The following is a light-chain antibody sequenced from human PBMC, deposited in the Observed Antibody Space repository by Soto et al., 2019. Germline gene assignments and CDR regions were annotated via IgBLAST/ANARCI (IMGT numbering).Light chain of an antibody. CDR3: TSFTSSTTDV. Sequence: QSALTQPPSVSGSPGQSVAVSFTGTSSDVGSYNRVSWYQQPPGTAPKLIIYEVSNRPSGVPDRFSGSKSGNTASLTISGLQAEDEADYYCTSFTSSTTDVFGTGTKLTVL. V-gene: IGLV2-18*02. J-gene: IGLJ1*01. CDR1: SSDVGSYNR. CDR2: EVS.